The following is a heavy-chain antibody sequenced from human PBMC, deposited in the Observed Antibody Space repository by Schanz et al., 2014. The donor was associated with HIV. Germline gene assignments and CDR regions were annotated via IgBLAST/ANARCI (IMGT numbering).Heavy chain of an antibody. D-gene: IGHD4-17*01. Sequence: VQLLESGRGFVQPGGSLRLSCAASGFAFNNYAMTWVRQAPGKGLEWVALIPYDGNNDFYADSVKGRFTISRDNSKNTLYLQMNNLRAEDTAVYGCARQGLRFSFWLDYWGQGTLVTVSS. CDR1: GFAFNNYA. CDR2: IPYDGNND. CDR3: ARQGLRFSFWLDY. J-gene: IGHJ4*02. V-gene: IGHV3-30*03.